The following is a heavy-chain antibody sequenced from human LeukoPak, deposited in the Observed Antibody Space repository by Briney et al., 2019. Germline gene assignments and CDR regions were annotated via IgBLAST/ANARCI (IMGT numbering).Heavy chain of an antibody. Sequence: ASVKVSCKASGYTFTTYYVHWVRQVPGQGLEWMGWINPNSGGTNYAQKFQGRVTMTRDTSISTAYMELSRLRSDDTAVYYCARGSGSYYRWFDPWGQGTPVTVSS. J-gene: IGHJ5*02. V-gene: IGHV1-2*02. CDR3: ARGSGSYYRWFDP. D-gene: IGHD3-10*01. CDR1: GYTFTTYY. CDR2: INPNSGGT.